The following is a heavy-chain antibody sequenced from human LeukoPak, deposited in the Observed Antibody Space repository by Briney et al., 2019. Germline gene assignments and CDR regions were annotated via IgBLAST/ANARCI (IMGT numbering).Heavy chain of an antibody. D-gene: IGHD6-19*01. Sequence: PGGSLRLSCGASGFTFSHYAMHWVRQAPGKGLVWVSRIDSDGSSTTYADSVKGRFTISRDNAKNTLYLQMNSLRAEDTAVYYCARPPYSSGSFDLWGRGTLVTVSS. CDR2: IDSDGSST. V-gene: IGHV3-74*01. CDR1: GFTFSHYA. J-gene: IGHJ2*01. CDR3: ARPPYSSGSFDL.